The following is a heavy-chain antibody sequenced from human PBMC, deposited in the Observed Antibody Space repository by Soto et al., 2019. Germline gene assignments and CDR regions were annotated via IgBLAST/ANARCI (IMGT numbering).Heavy chain of an antibody. CDR1: GFIFSSYG. CDR3: ARESPYYFDY. Sequence: GGSLRLSCAASGFIFSSYGMHWVRQAPGKGLEWVAVTSNDVYYADSVKGRFTISRDNSKSTLYLQMNSLRAEDTAVYYCARESPYYFDYWGQGTLVTVSS. J-gene: IGHJ4*02. V-gene: IGHV3-30*03. CDR2: TSNDV.